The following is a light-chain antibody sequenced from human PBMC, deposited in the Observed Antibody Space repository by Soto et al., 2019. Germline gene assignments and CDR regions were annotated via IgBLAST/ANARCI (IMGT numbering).Light chain of an antibody. J-gene: IGKJ1*01. V-gene: IGKV3D-15*01. CDR2: GAS. CDR1: QSVSNN. CDR3: QQYNNWPQT. Sequence: EIVLTQSPGPLSLSPGERATLSCRASQSVSNNYLAWYQQKPGQAPRLLIYGASNRATGIPDRFSGSGSGTEFTLTISSLQSEDFAVYYCQQYNNWPQTFGQGTKVDIK.